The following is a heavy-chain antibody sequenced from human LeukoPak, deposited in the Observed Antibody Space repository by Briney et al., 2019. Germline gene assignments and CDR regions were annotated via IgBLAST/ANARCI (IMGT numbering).Heavy chain of an antibody. CDR3: ARGQYRNDDMDV. CDR1: GYSFTGYY. D-gene: IGHD1-14*01. V-gene: IGHV1-2*02. J-gene: IGHJ6*02. Sequence: ASVEVSCKASGYSFTGYYMHWVRQAPGQGLEWVGWINPNSGGANYAQKFQGRVTMTRDTSISTAYMELSRLRSDDTAVYYCARGQYRNDDMDVWGQGTTVTVSS. CDR2: INPNSGGA.